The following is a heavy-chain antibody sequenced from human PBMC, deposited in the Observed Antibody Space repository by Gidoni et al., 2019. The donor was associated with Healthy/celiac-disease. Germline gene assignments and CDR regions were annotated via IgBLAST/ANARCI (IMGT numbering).Heavy chain of an antibody. Sequence: EVQLVESGGGLVQPGGSLRLSCAAAGFTFSSYRMNWVRQAPGKGLEWVSYISSSSSTIYYADSVKGRFTISRDNAKNSLYLQMNSLRDEDTAVYYGARERDSSSWGYYYYGMDVWGQGTTVTVSS. V-gene: IGHV3-48*02. D-gene: IGHD6-13*01. CDR1: GFTFSSYR. J-gene: IGHJ6*02. CDR2: ISSSSSTI. CDR3: ARERDSSSWGYYYYGMDV.